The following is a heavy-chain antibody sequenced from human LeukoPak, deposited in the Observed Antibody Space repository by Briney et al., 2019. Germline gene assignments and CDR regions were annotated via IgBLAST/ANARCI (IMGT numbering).Heavy chain of an antibody. J-gene: IGHJ5*02. D-gene: IGHD4-17*01. CDR1: GGSISSGTYY. CDR3: ARGQGVTSRRYGDYDDRWFDP. Sequence: SETLSLTCIVSGGSISSGTYYWGWIRQPPGKGLEWIGSIYYSGSTYYNPSLKSRVTISVDTSKNQFSLKLSSVTAADTAVYYCARGQGVTSRRYGDYDDRWFDPWGQGTLVTVSA. CDR2: IYYSGST. V-gene: IGHV4-39*01.